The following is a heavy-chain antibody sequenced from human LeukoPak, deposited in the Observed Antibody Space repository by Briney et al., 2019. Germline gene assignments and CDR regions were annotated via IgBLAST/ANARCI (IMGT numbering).Heavy chain of an antibody. CDR3: AKASIAVVVPEAFDI. D-gene: IGHD6-19*01. Sequence: GGSLRLSCAASGFTFSSYGMHWVRQAPGRGLEWVAVISYDESNKNYADSVKGRFTISRDNAKNSLYLQMNSLRAEDMALYYCAKASIAVVVPEAFDIWGQGTMVTVSS. CDR2: ISYDESNK. V-gene: IGHV3-30*18. J-gene: IGHJ3*02. CDR1: GFTFSSYG.